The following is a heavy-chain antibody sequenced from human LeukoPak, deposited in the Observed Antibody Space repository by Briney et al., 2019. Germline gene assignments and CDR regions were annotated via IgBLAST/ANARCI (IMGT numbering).Heavy chain of an antibody. Sequence: ASVKVSCKASGYTFTSYYMHWVRQAPGQGLEWMGIINPSGGSTSYAQKFQGRVTMTRDTSISTAYMELSRLRSDDTAVYYCARPHKRFGEIRDYWGQGTLVTVSS. D-gene: IGHD3-10*01. CDR1: GYTFTSYY. J-gene: IGHJ4*02. CDR3: ARPHKRFGEIRDY. CDR2: INPSGGST. V-gene: IGHV1-46*01.